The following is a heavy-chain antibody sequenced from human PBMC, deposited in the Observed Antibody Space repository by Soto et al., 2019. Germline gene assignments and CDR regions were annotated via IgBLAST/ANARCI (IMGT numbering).Heavy chain of an antibody. V-gene: IGHV1-69*13. D-gene: IGHD6-19*01. CDR3: ARETGYSAVAGYYSDY. J-gene: IGHJ4*02. CDR2: IIPIFGTA. CDR1: GGTFSSYA. Sequence: SVKVSCKASGGTFSSYAISWVRQAPGQGLEWMGGIIPIFGTANYAQKFQGRVTITADESTSTAYMELSSLRSEDTAVYYCARETGYSAVAGYYSDYWGQGALVTVSS.